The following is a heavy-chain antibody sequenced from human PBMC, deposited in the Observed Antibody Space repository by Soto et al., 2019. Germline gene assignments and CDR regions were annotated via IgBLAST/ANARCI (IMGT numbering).Heavy chain of an antibody. V-gene: IGHV3-23*01. Sequence: EVQLLESGGGLVQPGGSLRLSCAASGFTFSSYAMRWVRQAPGKGLEWVSAISGSGGSTYYADSVKGRFTISRDNSKNTLYLQMNSLRAEDTVVYYCARRGSGSYCDYWGQGTLVTVSS. CDR3: ARRGSGSYCDY. J-gene: IGHJ4*02. CDR2: ISGSGGST. D-gene: IGHD1-26*01. CDR1: GFTFSSYA.